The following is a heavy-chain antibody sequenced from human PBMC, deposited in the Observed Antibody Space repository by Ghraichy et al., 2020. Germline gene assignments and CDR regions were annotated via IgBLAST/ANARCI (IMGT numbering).Heavy chain of an antibody. CDR3: ASVCSSTSCYTGSGDY. CDR1: GGSFSGYS. J-gene: IGHJ4*02. V-gene: IGHV4-34*01. CDR2: INHSGST. Sequence: SETLSLTCAVYGGSFSGYSWSWIRQPPGKGLEWIGEINHSGSTNYNPSPKSRVTISVDTSKKQSSLKLSSVTAADTAVYYCASVCSSTSCYTGSGDYWGQGTLVTVSS. D-gene: IGHD2-2*02.